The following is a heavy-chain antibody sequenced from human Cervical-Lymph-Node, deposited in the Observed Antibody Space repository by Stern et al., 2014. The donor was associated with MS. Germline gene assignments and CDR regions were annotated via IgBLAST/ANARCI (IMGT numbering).Heavy chain of an antibody. D-gene: IGHD5-24*01. Sequence: EVQLVESGAEVKKPGESLKISCKASGYTFINYWIGWVRQTPGKGLEWMGIVYCGDSDTRYSPSFQGQVTISADKSTNTAYLQWTSLKASDTAIYFCARSDGYSSSNGLDYWGQGTLLTVSS. CDR2: VYCGDSDT. CDR1: GYTFINYW. J-gene: IGHJ4*02. CDR3: ARSDGYSSSNGLDY. V-gene: IGHV5-51*01.